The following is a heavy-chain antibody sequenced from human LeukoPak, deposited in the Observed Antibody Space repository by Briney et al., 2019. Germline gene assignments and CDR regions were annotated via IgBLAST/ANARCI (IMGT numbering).Heavy chain of an antibody. CDR1: GFTFSSYS. CDR2: ISSSSSYI. D-gene: IGHD3-22*01. CDR3: ARDRDYHDDRTDYYYDAFDI. J-gene: IGHJ3*02. Sequence: PGGSLRLSCAASGFTFSSYSMNWVRQAPGQGLEWVSSISSSSSYIYYADSVKGRFTISRDNAKSSLYLRMDSLRVEDTAVYYCARDRDYHDDRTDYYYDAFDIWGQGTTVTVSS. V-gene: IGHV3-21*01.